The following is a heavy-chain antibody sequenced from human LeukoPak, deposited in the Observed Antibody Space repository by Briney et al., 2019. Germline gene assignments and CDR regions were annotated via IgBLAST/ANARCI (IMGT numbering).Heavy chain of an antibody. Sequence: AGGSLRLSCAASGFTFSSYSMNWVRQAPGKGLEWVSGSSSIGGRTYYADSVKGRFTVTRDNSRNTLYLQMNSLRAEDTGVYYCAKDDAWGRFYHWGQGTLVTVSS. J-gene: IGHJ1*01. V-gene: IGHV3-23*01. CDR3: AKDDAWGRFYH. CDR1: GFTFSSYS. CDR2: SSSIGGRT. D-gene: IGHD3-16*01.